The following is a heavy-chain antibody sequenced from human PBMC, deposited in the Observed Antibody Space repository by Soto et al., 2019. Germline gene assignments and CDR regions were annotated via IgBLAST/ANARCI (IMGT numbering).Heavy chain of an antibody. CDR3: ASAYPNYSSSNY. D-gene: IGHD6-6*01. J-gene: IGHJ4*02. Sequence: PGGSLRLSCAASGFTFSSYSMNWVRQAPGKGLEWVSYISSSSSTIYYADSVKGRFTISRDNAKNSLYLQMNSLRAEDTAVYYCASAYPNYSSSNYWGQGTLVTRLL. CDR1: GFTFSSYS. V-gene: IGHV3-48*01. CDR2: ISSSSSTI.